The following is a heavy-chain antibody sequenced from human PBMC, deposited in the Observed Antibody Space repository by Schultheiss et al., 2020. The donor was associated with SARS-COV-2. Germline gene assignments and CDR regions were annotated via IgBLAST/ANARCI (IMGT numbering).Heavy chain of an antibody. CDR2: ISAYNGDT. D-gene: IGHD2-2*01. J-gene: IGHJ6*02. Sequence: ASVKVSCKASGYTFTSYGISWVRQAPGQGLEWMGWISAYNGDTKYAQKLQGRVTMTRNTSISTAYMELSSLRSEDTAVYYCARGRESQWYQLLWGYYYGMDVWGQGTTVTVSS. CDR3: ARGRESQWYQLLWGYYYGMDV. V-gene: IGHV1-18*01. CDR1: GYTFTSYG.